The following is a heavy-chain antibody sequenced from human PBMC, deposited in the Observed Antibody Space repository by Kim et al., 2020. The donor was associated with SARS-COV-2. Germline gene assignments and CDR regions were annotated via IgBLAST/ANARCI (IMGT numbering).Heavy chain of an antibody. J-gene: IGHJ6*02. Sequence: YAQKCQGRVTMTRDTSISTAYMELSRLRSDDTAVYYCARTRDDLGYGMDVWGQGTTVTVSS. CDR3: ARTRDDLGYGMDV. V-gene: IGHV1-2*02. D-gene: IGHD3-3*01.